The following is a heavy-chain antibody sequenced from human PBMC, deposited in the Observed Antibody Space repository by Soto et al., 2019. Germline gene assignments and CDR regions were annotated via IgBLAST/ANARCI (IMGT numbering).Heavy chain of an antibody. CDR3: ARDAWFGDLLGY. Sequence: EVPLVESGGGLVQPGGSLRLSCAASGFTVSSNYMSWVRQAPGKGLEWVSVIYSGGSTYYADSVKGRFTISRDNSKNTLYLQMNSLRAEDTAVYYCARDAWFGDLLGYWGQGTLVTVSS. J-gene: IGHJ4*02. CDR1: GFTVSSNY. V-gene: IGHV3-66*01. CDR2: IYSGGST. D-gene: IGHD3-10*01.